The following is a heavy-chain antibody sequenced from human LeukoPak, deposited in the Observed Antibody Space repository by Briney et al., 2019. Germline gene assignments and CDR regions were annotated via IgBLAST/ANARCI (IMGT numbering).Heavy chain of an antibody. J-gene: IGHJ4*02. CDR1: GYTFTSYD. CDR2: INTNTGNP. V-gene: IGHV7-4-1*02. Sequence: ASVKVSCKASGYTFTSYDINWVRQAPGQGLEWMGWINTNTGNPTYAQGFTGRFVFSLDTSVSTAYLQISSLKAEDTAVYYCAREVHGDYRVSGYWGQGTLVTVSS. D-gene: IGHD4-17*01. CDR3: AREVHGDYRVSGY.